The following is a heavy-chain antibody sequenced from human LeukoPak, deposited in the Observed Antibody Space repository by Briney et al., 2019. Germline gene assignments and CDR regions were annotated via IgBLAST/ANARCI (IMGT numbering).Heavy chain of an antibody. CDR2: ISGSGGST. CDR3: AKVSSYDSSGYDAFDI. J-gene: IGHJ3*02. D-gene: IGHD3-22*01. CDR1: GFTFSSYA. V-gene: IGHV3-23*01. Sequence: GGSLRLSCAASGFTFSSYAMSWVRQAPGKGLEWVSAISGSGGSTYYADSVKGRFTISRDNSKNTLYPQMNSLRAEDTAVYYCAKVSSYDSSGYDAFDIWGQGTMVTVSS.